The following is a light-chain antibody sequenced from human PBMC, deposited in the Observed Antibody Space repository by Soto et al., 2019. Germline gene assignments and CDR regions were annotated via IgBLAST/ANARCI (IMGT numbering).Light chain of an antibody. Sequence: DIQMTQSPPSLSPSAGDRVTTTSRASQGISTYLNWYHQKPGKAPKLLIYAASSLQSGVPSRFSGSGSETDFTLTISSLQPEDFATYSCQQSYSTTWTFGQGTKVDIK. CDR2: AAS. J-gene: IGKJ1*01. V-gene: IGKV1-39*01. CDR3: QQSYSTTWT. CDR1: QGISTY.